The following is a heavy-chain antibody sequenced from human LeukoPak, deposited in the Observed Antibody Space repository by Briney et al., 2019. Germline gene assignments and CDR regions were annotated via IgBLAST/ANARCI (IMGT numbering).Heavy chain of an antibody. CDR1: GYIFTSYG. CDR3: ARDYDYVWGSHRHTLAY. CDR2: ISVYNGNT. V-gene: IGHV1-18*04. Sequence: ASVKVSCTASGYIFTSYGITWVRQAPGQGLEWMGWISVYNGNTDYAQRFQGRVTMTTDTSTNTAYMELRSLRSDDTAVYYCARDYDYVWGSHRHTLAYWGQGTLVTVSS. D-gene: IGHD3-16*02. J-gene: IGHJ4*02.